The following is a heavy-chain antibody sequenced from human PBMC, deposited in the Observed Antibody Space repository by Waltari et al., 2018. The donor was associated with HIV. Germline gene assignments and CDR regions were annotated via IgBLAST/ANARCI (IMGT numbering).Heavy chain of an antibody. CDR2: IIPILGIA. J-gene: IGHJ5*02. CDR1: GGTFSSYA. D-gene: IGHD6-13*01. V-gene: IGHV1-69*04. CDR3: ARDRIGYDNWFDP. Sequence: QVQLVQSGAEVKKPGSSVKVSCTASGGTFSSYAISWVRQAPGQGLEWMGRIIPILGIANYAQKFQGRVTITADKSTSTAYMELSSLRSEDTAVYYCARDRIGYDNWFDPWGQGTLVTVSS.